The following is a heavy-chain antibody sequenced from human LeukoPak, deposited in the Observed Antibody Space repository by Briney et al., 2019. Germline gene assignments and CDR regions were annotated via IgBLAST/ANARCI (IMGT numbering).Heavy chain of an antibody. V-gene: IGHV4-59*01. Sequence: SETLSLTCTVSGGSISGYYWGWIRQSPGKGLEWIGYIYYSGSTNYNPSLKSRVTISVDTSKNQFSLKLSSVTAADTAVYYCARGLHSSGYWGSYYYMDVWSKGTTVTVSS. J-gene: IGHJ6*03. CDR3: ARGLHSSGYWGSYYYMDV. D-gene: IGHD3-22*01. CDR2: IYYSGST. CDR1: GGSISGYY.